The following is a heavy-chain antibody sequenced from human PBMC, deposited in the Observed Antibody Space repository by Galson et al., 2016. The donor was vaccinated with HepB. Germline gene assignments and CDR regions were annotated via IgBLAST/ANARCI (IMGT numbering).Heavy chain of an antibody. CDR1: GCTLTELS. CDR2: FDPEDGET. J-gene: IGHJ5*01. D-gene: IGHD4-23*01. V-gene: IGHV1-24*01. Sequence: SVKVSCKVSGCTLTELSMHWVRQGPGKGLEWMGGFDPEDGETIYAQKFQGRVSMTEDTSTAYMELSSLRSEDTAVYYCATDVPLRWRARGWFDSWGQGTLVTVSS. CDR3: ATDVPLRWRARGWFDS.